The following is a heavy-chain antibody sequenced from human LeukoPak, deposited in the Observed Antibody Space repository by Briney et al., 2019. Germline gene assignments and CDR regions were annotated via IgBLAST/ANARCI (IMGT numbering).Heavy chain of an antibody. CDR1: GYTFTSYG. D-gene: IGHD3-3*01. Sequence: SVKVSCKASGYTFTSYGISWVRQAPGQGLEWMGRIIPILGIANYAQKFQGRVTITADKSTSTAYMELSSLRSEDTAVYYCARDRVGGVVVYYGMDVWGQGTTVTVSS. V-gene: IGHV1-69*04. CDR2: IIPILGIA. J-gene: IGHJ6*02. CDR3: ARDRVGGVVVYYGMDV.